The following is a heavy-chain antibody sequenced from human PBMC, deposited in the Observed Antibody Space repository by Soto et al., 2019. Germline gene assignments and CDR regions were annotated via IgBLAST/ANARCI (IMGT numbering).Heavy chain of an antibody. D-gene: IGHD3-3*01. CDR3: ARDGDFWSGYLALDY. J-gene: IGHJ4*02. CDR1: GYSISSGYY. CDR2: IYHSGST. Sequence: RSLTCAVSGYSISSGYYWGWIRQPPGKGLEWIGSIYHSGSTYYNPSLKSRVTISVDTSKNQFSLKLSSVTAADTAVYYCARDGDFWSGYLALDYWGQGTLVTVSS. V-gene: IGHV4-38-2*02.